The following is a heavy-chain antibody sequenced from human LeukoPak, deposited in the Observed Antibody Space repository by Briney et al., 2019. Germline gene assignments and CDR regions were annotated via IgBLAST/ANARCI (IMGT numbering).Heavy chain of an antibody. Sequence: GGSLRLSCAASGFRFDDYAMHWVRQAPGKGLEWVSGITWNSGSKGYADSVKGRFTISRDNAKNSLYLQMNSLRAEDTAVYYCAREGVAVANDYWGQGTLVTVSS. CDR2: ITWNSGSK. CDR3: AREGVAVANDY. D-gene: IGHD6-19*01. CDR1: GFRFDDYA. J-gene: IGHJ4*02. V-gene: IGHV3-9*01.